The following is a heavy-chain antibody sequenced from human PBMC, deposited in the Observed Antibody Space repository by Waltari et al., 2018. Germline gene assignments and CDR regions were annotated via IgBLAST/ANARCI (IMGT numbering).Heavy chain of an antibody. J-gene: IGHJ4*02. D-gene: IGHD6-13*01. CDR3: ARGAAAGNYFDY. CDR2: IIPIFGTA. Sequence: QVQLVQSGAEVKKPGSSVKVSCKASGGTFSSYAISWLRQAPVQGLEWMGGIIPIFGTANYAQKFQGRVTITTDESTSTAYMELSSLRSEDTAVYYCARGAAAGNYFDYWGQGTLVTVSS. V-gene: IGHV1-69*05. CDR1: GGTFSSYA.